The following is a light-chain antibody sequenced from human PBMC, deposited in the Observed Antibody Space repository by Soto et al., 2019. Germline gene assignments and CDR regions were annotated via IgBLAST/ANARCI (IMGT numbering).Light chain of an antibody. CDR3: QQYNDWPHT. CDR1: QSVSRS. CDR2: GTS. Sequence: EIVMTQSPATLSVSPGERATLSCRASQSVSRSLAWYQQKPGQAPTLLIYGTSTRAIGIPARFTGSGSGTDFTLTISSLQSEDFAVYYCQQYNDWPHTFGQGTRLEIE. J-gene: IGKJ5*01. V-gene: IGKV3-15*01.